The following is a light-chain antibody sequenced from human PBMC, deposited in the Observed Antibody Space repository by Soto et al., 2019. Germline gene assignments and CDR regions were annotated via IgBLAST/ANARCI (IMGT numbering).Light chain of an antibody. CDR3: QQYNNWPALT. Sequence: DIVMTQSPATLSVSPGERATLSCRASQSVSSNLAWYQQKPGQAPRLLIYGASTRATGIPARFSGSGSGPEFTLTISSLQSEYFAVYYCQQYNNWPALTFGGGTKVEIK. V-gene: IGKV3-15*01. CDR1: QSVSSN. CDR2: GAS. J-gene: IGKJ4*01.